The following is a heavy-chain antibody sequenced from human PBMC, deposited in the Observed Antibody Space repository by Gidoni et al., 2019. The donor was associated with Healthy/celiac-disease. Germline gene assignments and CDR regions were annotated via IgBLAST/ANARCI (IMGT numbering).Heavy chain of an antibody. CDR3: ARALGIVGATSWFDP. CDR1: GYTFTGYY. D-gene: IGHD1-26*01. Sequence: QVQLVQSGAEVKKPGASVKVSCKASGYTFTGYYMHWVRQAPGQGLEWMGWINPNSGGTNYAQKFQGRVTMTRDTSISTAYMELSRLRSDDTAVYYCARALGIVGATSWFDPWGQGTLVTVSS. CDR2: INPNSGGT. J-gene: IGHJ5*02. V-gene: IGHV1-2*02.